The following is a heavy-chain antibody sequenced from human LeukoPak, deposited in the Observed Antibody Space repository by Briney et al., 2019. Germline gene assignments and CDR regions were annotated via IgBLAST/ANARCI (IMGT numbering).Heavy chain of an antibody. D-gene: IGHD6-19*01. V-gene: IGHV3-7*01. CDR3: ARDSSGRFGTYYMDV. CDR1: GFSFSSYW. J-gene: IGHJ6*03. CDR2: INQDGSEK. Sequence: GGSLRLSCEASGFSFSSYWMNWVRQAPAMGLEWVANINQDGSEKYYVDSVKGRFTISRDNAKKSLYLQMKSLRAEDTAVYYCARDSSGRFGTYYMDVWGKGTTVTVSS.